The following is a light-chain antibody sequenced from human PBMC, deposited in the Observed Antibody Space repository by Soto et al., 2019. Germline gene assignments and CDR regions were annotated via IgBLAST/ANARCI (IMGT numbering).Light chain of an antibody. CDR3: QQYYSTPLT. J-gene: IGKJ4*01. V-gene: IGKV4-1*01. CDR2: WAS. Sequence: DIVMTQSPDSLAVSLGERATINCKSSQSVLYSSNNKNHLAWYQQKPGQPTKLLIYWASTRESGVTDRFSGSGSGTDFTLTISSLQAEDVAVYYCQQYYSTPLTFGGGTK. CDR1: QSVLYSSNNKNH.